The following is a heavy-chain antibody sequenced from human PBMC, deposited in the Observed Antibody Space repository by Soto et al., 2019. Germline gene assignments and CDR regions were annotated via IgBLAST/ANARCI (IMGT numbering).Heavy chain of an antibody. J-gene: IGHJ4*02. CDR3: AREFLVVMDY. CDR2: ISYDGSNK. D-gene: IGHD3-22*01. V-gene: IGHV3-30-3*01. CDR1: GFTFSSYA. Sequence: SGGSLRLSCAASGFTFSSYAMHWVRQAPGKGLEWVAVISYDGSNKYYADSVKGRFTISRDNSKNTLYLQMNSLRAEDTAVYYCAREFLVVMDYWGQGTLVTVSS.